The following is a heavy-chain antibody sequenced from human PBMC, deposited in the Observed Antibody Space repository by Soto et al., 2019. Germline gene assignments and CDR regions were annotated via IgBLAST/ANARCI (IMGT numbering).Heavy chain of an antibody. J-gene: IGHJ4*02. CDR1: GFTFSDYP. CDR3: AKPPDYNWNDY. CDR2: ISYDGRVN. V-gene: IGHV3-30-3*02. D-gene: IGHD1-20*01. Sequence: PAASLRPSSTASGFTFSDYPMHRVRQAPGKVLEWVAVISYDGRVNYYVDSVKFRFTISRDDSKDTLYLQMNNLRAEDTAVYYCAKPPDYNWNDYWGQGT.